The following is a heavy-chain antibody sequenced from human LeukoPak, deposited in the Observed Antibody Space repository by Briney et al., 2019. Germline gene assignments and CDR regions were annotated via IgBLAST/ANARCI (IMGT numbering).Heavy chain of an antibody. J-gene: IGHJ4*02. Sequence: SETLSLTCSVSGASVISGPHYWSWIRQPPGKGLDWIGYGVYPESTNYDPSLKSRVTISVDTSKRQFSLQLRSVTAADTAIYYCARDNWGSLDYWGQGILVTVSS. D-gene: IGHD7-27*01. CDR3: ARDNWGSLDY. V-gene: IGHV4-61*01. CDR1: GASVISGPHY. CDR2: GVYPEST.